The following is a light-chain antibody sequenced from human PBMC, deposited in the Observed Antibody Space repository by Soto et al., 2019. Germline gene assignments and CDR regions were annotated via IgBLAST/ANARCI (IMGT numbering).Light chain of an antibody. CDR3: LQYQSYWT. CDR1: QSISRQ. CDR2: QAP. V-gene: IGKV1-5*03. Sequence: DIQMTQSPSTLSASVGDRVSITCRASQSISRQLAWYQQKPGKAPNVLIYQAPNLETGVPSRFTGSGSGTEFTLTISSLQPEDLATYHCLQYQSYWTFGQGTKVEVK. J-gene: IGKJ1*01.